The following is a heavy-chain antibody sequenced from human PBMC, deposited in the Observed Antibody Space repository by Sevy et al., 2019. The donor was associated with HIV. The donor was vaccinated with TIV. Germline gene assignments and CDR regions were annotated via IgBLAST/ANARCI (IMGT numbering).Heavy chain of an antibody. CDR3: AKDFTGYNGMDV. CDR2: ISYDGRNK. Sequence: GESLKISCAVSGIIFTTSGMHWVRQAPGKGLEWVAVISYDGRNKFYGDSVEGRFTISRDNSKNILYLQMNSLRVEDTAVYYCAKDFTGYNGMDVWGQGTMVTVSS. D-gene: IGHD3-9*01. CDR1: GIIFTTSG. V-gene: IGHV3-30*18. J-gene: IGHJ6*02.